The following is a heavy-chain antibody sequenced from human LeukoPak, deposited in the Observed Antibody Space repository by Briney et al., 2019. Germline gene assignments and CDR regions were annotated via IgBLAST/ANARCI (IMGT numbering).Heavy chain of an antibody. V-gene: IGHV3-30*02. CDR3: AKEPFDY. Sequence: EGSLRLSCAASGFTFNSYAMHWVRQAPGKGLEWVAFIRYDGSNKYYADSVKGRFTISRDNPKNTLYLQMNSLRAEDTAVYYCAKEPFDYWGQGTLVTVSS. CDR1: GFTFNSYA. CDR2: IRYDGSNK. J-gene: IGHJ4*02.